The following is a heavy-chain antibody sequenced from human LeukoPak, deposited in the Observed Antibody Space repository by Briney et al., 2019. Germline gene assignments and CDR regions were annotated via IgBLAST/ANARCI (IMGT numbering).Heavy chain of an antibody. CDR2: ISYDGSNK. D-gene: IGHD3-3*02. V-gene: IGHV3-30*18. J-gene: IGHJ6*02. CDR1: GFTFSSYG. Sequence: GRSLRLSCAASGFTFSSYGMHWVRQAPGKGLEWVAVISYDGSNKYYADSVKGRFTISRDNSKNTLYLQMNSLRAEDTAVYYCAKNLTLHHFLSKDFFFYRIDLWGPGTTVTVSS. CDR3: AKNLTLHHFLSKDFFFYRIDL.